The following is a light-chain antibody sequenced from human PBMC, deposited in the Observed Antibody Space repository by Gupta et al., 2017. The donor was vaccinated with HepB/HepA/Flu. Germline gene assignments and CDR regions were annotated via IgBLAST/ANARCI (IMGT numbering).Light chain of an antibody. V-gene: IGKV3-11*01. J-gene: IGKJ3*01. CDR1: QSVSKD. CDR3: QHSFT. CDR2: EAS. Sequence: EIVLTQSPATLSLSPGERATLSCRDSQSVSKDLAWDQQKSGQAHRLLIYEASNRASGIIGRFSGTGSETDFTRPRSRLESDDCEADDSQHSFTFGHGTNVDIK.